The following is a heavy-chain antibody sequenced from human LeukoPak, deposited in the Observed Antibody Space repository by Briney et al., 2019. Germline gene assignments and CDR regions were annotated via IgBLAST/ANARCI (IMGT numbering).Heavy chain of an antibody. J-gene: IGHJ4*02. CDR2: ISSTGSTI. V-gene: IGHV3-48*03. CDR1: GFTFSSYE. D-gene: IGHD3-10*01. Sequence: GGSLRLSCAASGFTFSSYEMNWVRQAPGKGLEWVSYISSTGSTIYYADPVKGRFTISRDNAKNSLYLQMNSLRAEDTAVYYCASRVPGGTGFFDYWGQGTLVTVSS. CDR3: ASRVPGGTGFFDY.